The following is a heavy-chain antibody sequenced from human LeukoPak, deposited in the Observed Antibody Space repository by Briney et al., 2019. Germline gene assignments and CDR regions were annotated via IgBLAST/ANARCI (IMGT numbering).Heavy chain of an antibody. CDR2: ISGSGRT. D-gene: IGHD2-2*01. V-gene: IGHV3-23*01. CDR1: GYIFNNYA. CDR3: VKGGQDCSPTTCYYD. Sequence: PGGSLRLSCVASGYIFNNYAVSWVRQAPGKGLEWVSAISGSGRTYYADSVKGRFTISRDNSNNTGYLQMNSLRAEDTAVYYCVKGGQDCSPTTCYYDWGQGTLVTVSS. J-gene: IGHJ4*02.